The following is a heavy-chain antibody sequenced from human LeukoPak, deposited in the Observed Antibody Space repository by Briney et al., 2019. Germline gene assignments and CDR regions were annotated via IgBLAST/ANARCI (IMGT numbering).Heavy chain of an antibody. CDR2: INSDGSST. D-gene: IGHD5-18*01. CDR1: GFTFSSYW. Sequence: GGSLRLSCAASGFTFSSYWMYWVRQVPGKGLVWVSRINSDGSSTNYADSVKGRFTISRDNAKNTLYLQMNSLRAEDTAVYYCAREDTVPDYFDSWGQGALVTVSS. V-gene: IGHV3-74*01. J-gene: IGHJ4*02. CDR3: AREDTVPDYFDS.